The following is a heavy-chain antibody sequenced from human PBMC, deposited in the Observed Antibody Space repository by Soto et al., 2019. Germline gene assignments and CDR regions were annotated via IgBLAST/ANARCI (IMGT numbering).Heavy chain of an antibody. J-gene: IGHJ3*02. D-gene: IGHD2-15*01. Sequence: PGESLKISCKASGYSFSFYWIGWVRQMPGKGLEWMAIMYPDDSDIRYSPSFEAHVTISADKSTSTAFLQWSSLKASDTAMYYCARRNIVVMADAFDIWGQGTMVTVSS. CDR3: ARRNIVVMADAFDI. V-gene: IGHV5-51*01. CDR2: MYPDDSDI. CDR1: GYSFSFYW.